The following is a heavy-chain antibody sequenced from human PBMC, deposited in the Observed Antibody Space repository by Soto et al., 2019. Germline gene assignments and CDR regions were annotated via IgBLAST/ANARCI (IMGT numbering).Heavy chain of an antibody. Sequence: QITLMESGPTLVTPPQPLTLTFTFSGFSLSTSGVGVGWIRQPPGTAREWLALIYWADAKRYSTALKSTLTITKDTSKSHVVLTMTNMDPVDTATYYCAHKRDYYGSGEFDYWGHGNLVTFSS. CDR1: GFSLSTSGVG. V-gene: IGHV2-5*02. J-gene: IGHJ4*01. D-gene: IGHD3-10*01. CDR2: IYWADAK. CDR3: AHKRDYYGSGEFDY.